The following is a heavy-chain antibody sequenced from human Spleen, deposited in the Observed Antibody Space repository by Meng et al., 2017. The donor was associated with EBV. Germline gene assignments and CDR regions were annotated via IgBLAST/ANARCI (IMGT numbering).Heavy chain of an antibody. CDR1: GYTFTTYG. CDR2: ISAYNDNT. CDR3: ARGPEYYDILTGYYYFDS. Sequence: QLVQSGAEVKKPGASVKVSCKASGYTFTTYGISWVRQAPGQGLEWMGWISAYNDNTNYAQKLQGRVTMTTDTSTSTAYMELRSLRSDDTAVYFCARGPEYYDILTGYYYFDSWGQGTLVTVSS. J-gene: IGHJ4*02. V-gene: IGHV1-18*01. D-gene: IGHD3-9*01.